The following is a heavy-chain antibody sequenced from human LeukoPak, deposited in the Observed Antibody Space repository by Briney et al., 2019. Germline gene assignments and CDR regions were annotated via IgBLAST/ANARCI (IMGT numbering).Heavy chain of an antibody. V-gene: IGHV4-59*01. J-gene: IGHJ4*02. CDR1: GGSISSYY. CDR3: ASYSGSAWYFDY. Sequence: SETLSLTCTVSGGSISSYYWSWIRQPSGKGLEWIGYIYYSGSTNYNPSLKSRVTISVDTSKNQFSLKLSSVTAADTAVYYCASYSGSAWYFDYWGQGTLVTVSS. D-gene: IGHD1-26*01. CDR2: IYYSGST.